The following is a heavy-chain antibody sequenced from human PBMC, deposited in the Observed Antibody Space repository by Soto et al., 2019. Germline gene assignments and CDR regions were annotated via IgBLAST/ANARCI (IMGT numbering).Heavy chain of an antibody. D-gene: IGHD6-13*01. Sequence: ASVKVSCKASGYTFTSYGISWVRQAPGQGLEWMGWISAYNGNTNYAQKLQGRVTMTTDTSTSTAYMELRSLRSDDTAVYYCARDALGSSWYGVDYWGQGTLVTVSS. J-gene: IGHJ4*02. CDR3: ARDALGSSWYGVDY. CDR2: ISAYNGNT. V-gene: IGHV1-18*01. CDR1: GYTFTSYG.